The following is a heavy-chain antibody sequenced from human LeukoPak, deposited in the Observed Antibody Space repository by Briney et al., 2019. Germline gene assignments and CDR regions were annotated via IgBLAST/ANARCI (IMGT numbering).Heavy chain of an antibody. CDR2: INHRGST. J-gene: IGHJ3*02. Sequence: KPSETLSLTCAVYGGSFSGYYWSWIRQPPGKGLEWIGEINHRGSTNYNPSLKSRVTISVDTSKNQFSLKLSSVTAADTAVYYCARRAAFDIWGQGTMVTVSS. CDR3: ARRAAFDI. CDR1: GGSFSGYY. V-gene: IGHV4-34*01.